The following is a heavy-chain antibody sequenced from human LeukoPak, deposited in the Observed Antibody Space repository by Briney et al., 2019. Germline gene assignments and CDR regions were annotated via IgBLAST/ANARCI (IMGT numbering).Heavy chain of an antibody. V-gene: IGHV3-48*01. J-gene: IGHJ4*02. CDR1: GFTFSSYS. CDR3: ARMPGYSSSWYDLNFDY. D-gene: IGHD6-13*01. CDR2: ISSSSSTI. Sequence: GSLRLSCAASGFTFSSYSMNWVRQAPGKGLEWVSYISSSSSTIYYADSVKGRFTISRDNAKNSLYLQMNSLRAEDTAVYYCARMPGYSSSWYDLNFDYWGQGTLVTVSS.